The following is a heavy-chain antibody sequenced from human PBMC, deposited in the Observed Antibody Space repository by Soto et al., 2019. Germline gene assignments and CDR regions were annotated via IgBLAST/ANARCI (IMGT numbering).Heavy chain of an antibody. Sequence: GVVVATINAAWNWIRQSPSRGLEWLGRTYYRSKWYNDYAVSVKSRITINPDTSKNQFSLQLNSVTPEDTAVYYCAREANWNWAYHDAFDIWGQGTMVTVSS. J-gene: IGHJ3*02. CDR2: TYYRSKWYN. CDR3: AREANWNWAYHDAFDI. CDR1: GVVVATINAA. D-gene: IGHD1-7*01. V-gene: IGHV6-1*01.